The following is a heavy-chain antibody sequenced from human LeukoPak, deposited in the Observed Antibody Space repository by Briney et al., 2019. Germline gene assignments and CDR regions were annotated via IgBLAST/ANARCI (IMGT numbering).Heavy chain of an antibody. CDR3: AKVQAQDIVAPLDY. J-gene: IGHJ4*02. Sequence: GGSLRLSCAASGFTFSSYAMHWARQAPGKGLEWVALISYDGNNKYYADSVKGRFTISRDNSKNTLYLQMNSLRPEDTAVYYCAKVQAQDIVAPLDYWGQGTLVTVSS. V-gene: IGHV3-30*18. CDR2: ISYDGNNK. CDR1: GFTFSSYA. D-gene: IGHD5-12*01.